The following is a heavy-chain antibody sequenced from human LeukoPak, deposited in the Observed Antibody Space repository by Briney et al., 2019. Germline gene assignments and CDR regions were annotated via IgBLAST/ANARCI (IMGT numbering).Heavy chain of an antibody. CDR3: ARLAAAYDILTGYYPSPLDY. CDR2: IYYSGST. D-gene: IGHD3-9*01. J-gene: IGHJ4*02. V-gene: IGHV4-39*01. Sequence: SETLSLTCTASGGSISSSSYYWGWIRQPPGKGLEWIGSIYYSGSTYYNPSLKSRVTISVDTSKNQFSLKLSSVTAADTAVYYCARLAAAYDILTGYYPSPLDYWGQGTLVTVSS. CDR1: GGSISSSSYY.